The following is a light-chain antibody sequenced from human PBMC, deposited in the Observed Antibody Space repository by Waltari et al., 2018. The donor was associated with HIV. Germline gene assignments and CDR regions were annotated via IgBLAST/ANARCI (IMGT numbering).Light chain of an antibody. J-gene: IGKJ4*01. V-gene: IGKV1-8*01. CDR2: STS. CDR1: QDISNY. CDR3: QQYHGFSVS. Sequence: IRMTQSPSSISASAGDRAITCRASQDISNYLAWYQQRPGKAPQVLIYSTSKLQTGVSSRFSGSGSGTDFTLTISRLQSEDSATYYCQQYHGFSVSFGGGTKVDIK.